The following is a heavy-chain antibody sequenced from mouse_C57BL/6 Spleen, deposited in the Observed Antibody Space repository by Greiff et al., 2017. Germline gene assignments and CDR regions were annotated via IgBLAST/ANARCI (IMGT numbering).Heavy chain of an antibody. CDR1: EYAFPSHD. V-gene: IGHV5-2*01. J-gene: IGHJ4*01. CDR2: INSDGGST. Sequence: EVQLVESGGGLVQPGASLKLSCASTEYAFPSHDMSWVRQTPEKRLELVAAINSDGGSTYYPDTMKRRFTISRDNTKKTLYLQMSRLRSEDTALYDCARQGQSNYVGARDYWGQGTTVTVSS. D-gene: IGHD2-5*01. CDR3: ARQGQSNYVGARDY.